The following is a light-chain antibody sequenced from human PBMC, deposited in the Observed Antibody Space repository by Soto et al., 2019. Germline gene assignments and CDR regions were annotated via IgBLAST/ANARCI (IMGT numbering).Light chain of an antibody. CDR1: SNDVGGYNY. J-gene: IGLJ1*01. CDR2: DVS. CDR3: CSYAGSYTYV. Sequence: QSALTQPASVSGSPGQSITISCTGTSNDVGGYNYVSWYQQHPGKAPKLMIYDVSKRPSGVPDRFSGSKSGNTASLTISGLQAEDEADYYCCSYAGSYTYVFGTGTKLTVL. V-gene: IGLV2-11*01.